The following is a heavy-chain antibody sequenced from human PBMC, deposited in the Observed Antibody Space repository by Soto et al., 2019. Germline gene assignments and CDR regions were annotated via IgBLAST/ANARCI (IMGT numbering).Heavy chain of an antibody. Sequence: QVQLVQSGAEVKKPGASVKFSCQASGYTFTSYGISWVRQAPGQGREWMGWISAYNGNTNYAQKLQGRVNMTTDTSTSTAYMELRSLRSDDTAVYYCARVPGIAAAGRGLFYYGMDVWGQGTTVTVSS. J-gene: IGHJ6*02. CDR2: ISAYNGNT. D-gene: IGHD6-13*01. CDR1: GYTFTSYG. V-gene: IGHV1-18*01. CDR3: ARVPGIAAAGRGLFYYGMDV.